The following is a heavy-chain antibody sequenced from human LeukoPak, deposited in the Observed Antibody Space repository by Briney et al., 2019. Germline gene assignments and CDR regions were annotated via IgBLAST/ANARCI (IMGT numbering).Heavy chain of an antibody. J-gene: IGHJ4*02. Sequence: SETLSLTCAVYGGSFSGYYWSWIRQPPGKGLEWIGEINHSGSTNYNPALKSRVTMSVDTSKNQFSLKLSSVTAADTAVYYCAREARDNWNYVTYFDYWGQGTLVTVSS. CDR1: GGSFSGYY. CDR3: AREARDNWNYVTYFDY. CDR2: INHSGST. D-gene: IGHD1-7*01. V-gene: IGHV4-34*01.